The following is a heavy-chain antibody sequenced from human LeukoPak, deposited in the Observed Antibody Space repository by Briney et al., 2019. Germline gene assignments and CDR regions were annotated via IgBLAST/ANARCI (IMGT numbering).Heavy chain of an antibody. CDR2: ISAKNDNT. Sequence: ASVKVSCRASGQTLSTYGISWVRQAPGQGPEWMGWISAKNDNTKYSQKFQGRVTMTTDTSTNTAYMEVRSLRSDDTAVYYCARGWELHDWGQGTLVTVSS. J-gene: IGHJ4*02. CDR1: GQTLSTYG. CDR3: ARGWELHD. V-gene: IGHV1-18*01. D-gene: IGHD1-26*01.